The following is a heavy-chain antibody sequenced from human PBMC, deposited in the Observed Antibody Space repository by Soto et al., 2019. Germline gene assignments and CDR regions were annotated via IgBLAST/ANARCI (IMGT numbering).Heavy chain of an antibody. CDR3: SRRSSGARNYYYYHGMYV. V-gene: IGHV4-31*03. Sequence: PSETLSPTCTVPGVCIKTGCHYLNWTRQQPGKGLEWIGYFYYSGSTYYNPSLKSRVTISVDTSKNQFSLKLRSVTAADTAVYYCSRRSSGARNYYYYHGMYVCSQETTFTVSS. J-gene: IGHJ6*02. CDR1: GVCIKTGCHY. D-gene: IGHD2-15*01. CDR2: FYYSGST.